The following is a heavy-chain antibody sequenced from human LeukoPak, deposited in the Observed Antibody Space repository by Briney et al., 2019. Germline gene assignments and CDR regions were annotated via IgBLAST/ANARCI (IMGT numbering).Heavy chain of an antibody. J-gene: IGHJ4*02. CDR2: IGGSDGGT. CDR3: AKGHDTRTATLDY. CDR1: AFTFSTSA. D-gene: IGHD1-1*01. V-gene: IGHV3-23*01. Sequence: GGSLRLSCAASAFTFSTSAMNWVRQAPGKGLEWVSAIGGSDGGTYYADSVKGWFTISRDNSRNTLYLQMNSLTAEDTAIYYCAKGHDTRTATLDYWGQGTLVTVSS.